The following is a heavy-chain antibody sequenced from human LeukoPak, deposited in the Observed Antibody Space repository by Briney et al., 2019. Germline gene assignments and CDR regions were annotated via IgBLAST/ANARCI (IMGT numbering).Heavy chain of an antibody. CDR1: GGDISNYY. Sequence: SETPSLTCTVSGGDISNYYWSWIRQSAGKGLEWIGQMYGSGGTNYNPSLKSRVTLSADKSKNQISLTLSSVTAADTGVYYCARNRSNFYGEIPFDIWGQGTMVTVSS. D-gene: IGHD3-10*01. CDR3: ARNRSNFYGEIPFDI. J-gene: IGHJ3*02. CDR2: MYGSGGT. V-gene: IGHV4-4*07.